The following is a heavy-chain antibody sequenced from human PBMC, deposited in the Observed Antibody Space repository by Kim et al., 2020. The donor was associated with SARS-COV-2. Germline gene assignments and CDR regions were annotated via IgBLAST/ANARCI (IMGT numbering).Heavy chain of an antibody. Sequence: ASVKVSCKASGYTFTSYGISWVRQAPGQGLEWMGWISAYNGNTNYAQKLQGRVTMTTDTSTSTAYMELRSLRSDDTAVYYCARVQYGRYYGSGSYYYYGMDVWGQGTTVTVSS. J-gene: IGHJ6*02. CDR3: ARVQYGRYYGSGSYYYYGMDV. CDR2: ISAYNGNT. CDR1: GYTFTSYG. D-gene: IGHD3-10*01. V-gene: IGHV1-18*01.